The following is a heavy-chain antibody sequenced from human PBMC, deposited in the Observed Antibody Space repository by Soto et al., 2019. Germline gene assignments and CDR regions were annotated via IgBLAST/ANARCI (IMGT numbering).Heavy chain of an antibody. V-gene: IGHV3-33*01. Sequence: GGSLRLSCAASGFTFSSYGMHWVRQAPGKGLEWVAVIWYDGSNKYYADSVKGRFTISRDNSKNTLYLQMNSLRAEDTAVYYCARGTARKYCSSTSCYPGWWGQGTLVTVSS. CDR1: GFTFSSYG. J-gene: IGHJ4*02. CDR3: ARGTARKYCSSTSCYPGW. D-gene: IGHD2-2*01. CDR2: IWYDGSNK.